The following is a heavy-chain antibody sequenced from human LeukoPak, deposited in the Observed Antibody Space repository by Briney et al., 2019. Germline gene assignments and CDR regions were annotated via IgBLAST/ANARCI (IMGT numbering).Heavy chain of an antibody. D-gene: IGHD3-22*01. V-gene: IGHV4-59*01. CDR2: VHYSLSS. CDR3: ARAGYYDSSGYLDY. CDR1: GASINGYY. Sequence: SETLSLTCTVPGASINGYYWSWIRQPPGKGLEWIGNVHYSLSSNYSPSLESRVTISMDTSQRQFSLKLTSVTAADTAVYYCARAGYYDSSGYLDYWGQGTLVTVSS. J-gene: IGHJ4*02.